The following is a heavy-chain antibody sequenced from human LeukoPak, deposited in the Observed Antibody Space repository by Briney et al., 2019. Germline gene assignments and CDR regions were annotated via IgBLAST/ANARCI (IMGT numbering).Heavy chain of an antibody. V-gene: IGHV3-23*01. CDR1: GFTSNSYA. Sequence: HPGGPLRLSCAASGFTSNSYAMSWVRQAPGKGLEWVSTISGGGGSTYYADSVKGRFTISRDNSKNTLNLQMNSLRAEDTAVYYCAKASGAGTRNWFDPWGQGTLVTVSS. J-gene: IGHJ5*02. CDR3: AKASGAGTRNWFDP. D-gene: IGHD6-19*01. CDR2: ISGGGGST.